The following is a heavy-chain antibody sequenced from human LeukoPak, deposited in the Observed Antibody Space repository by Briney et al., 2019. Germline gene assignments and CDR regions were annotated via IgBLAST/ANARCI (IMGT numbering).Heavy chain of an antibody. CDR1: GFTFSSYG. Sequence: GGSLRLSCAASGFTFSSYGMHWVRQAPGKGLEWVAVISYDGSNKYYADSVKGRFTISRDNSKNTLYLQMNSLRAEDTAVYYCAKDEGIAAAGTYWFDPWGQGTLVTVSS. D-gene: IGHD6-13*01. CDR3: AKDEGIAAAGTYWFDP. V-gene: IGHV3-30*18. J-gene: IGHJ5*02. CDR2: ISYDGSNK.